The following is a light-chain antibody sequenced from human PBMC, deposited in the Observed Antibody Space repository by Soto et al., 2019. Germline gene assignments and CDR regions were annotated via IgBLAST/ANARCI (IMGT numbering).Light chain of an antibody. Sequence: DIQMTQSPSTLSGSVGDRVTITCRASQTISSWLAWYQQKPGKAPKLLIYKASTLKSGVPSRFSGSGSGTDFTLSISSLQPEDFATYYCHQTYGKHRTFGQGTKVDIK. J-gene: IGKJ1*01. V-gene: IGKV1-5*03. CDR1: QTISSW. CDR2: KAS. CDR3: HQTYGKHRT.